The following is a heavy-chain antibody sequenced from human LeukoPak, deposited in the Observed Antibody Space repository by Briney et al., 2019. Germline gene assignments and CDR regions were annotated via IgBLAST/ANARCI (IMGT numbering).Heavy chain of an antibody. Sequence: SETLSLTCAVYGGSFSGYYWSWIRQPPGKGLEWIGEINHSGSTNYNPSLKSRVTISVDTSKNQFSLKLSSVTAADTAVYYCARGDIVVVPAARLGSYYGMDVWGQGTTVTVSS. J-gene: IGHJ6*02. CDR3: ARGDIVVVPAARLGSYYGMDV. CDR1: GGSFSGYY. CDR2: INHSGST. V-gene: IGHV4-34*01. D-gene: IGHD2-2*01.